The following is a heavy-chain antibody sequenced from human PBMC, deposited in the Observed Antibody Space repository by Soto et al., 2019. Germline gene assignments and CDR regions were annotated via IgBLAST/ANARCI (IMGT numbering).Heavy chain of an antibody. CDR3: ARDGSKRYSSSGMEDYYYYYYGMDV. V-gene: IGHV3-21*01. Sequence: GGSLRLSCAASGFTFSSYSMNWVRQAPGKGLEWVSSISSSSSYIYYADSVKGRFTISRDNAKNSLYLQMNSLRAEDTAVYYCARDGSKRYSSSGMEDYYYYYYGMDVWGQGPAATVSS. CDR2: ISSSSSYI. CDR1: GFTFSSYS. J-gene: IGHJ6*02. D-gene: IGHD6-6*01.